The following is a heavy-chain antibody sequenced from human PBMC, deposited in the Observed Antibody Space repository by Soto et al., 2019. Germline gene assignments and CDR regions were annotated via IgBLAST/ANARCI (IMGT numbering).Heavy chain of an antibody. V-gene: IGHV2-5*02. Sequence: QITLKESGPTVVKPTETLTLTCTFSGFSLTTSGVGVGWVRQSPGKAPEWLALIYWDDDKRYSTSLKSRLTITKDTSKIQVVLTMANVDPADTATYYCAHRVLRMVFGLVTTTAIYFDFWGQGTPVVVSS. J-gene: IGHJ4*02. D-gene: IGHD3-3*01. CDR2: IYWDDDK. CDR1: GFSLTTSGVG. CDR3: AHRVLRMVFGLVTTTAIYFDF.